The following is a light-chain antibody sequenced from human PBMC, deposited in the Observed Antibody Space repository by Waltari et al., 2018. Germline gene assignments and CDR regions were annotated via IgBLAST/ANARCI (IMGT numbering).Light chain of an antibody. V-gene: IGLV1-47*01. J-gene: IGLJ3*02. CDR1: SSNIGSNF. CDR2: RNN. Sequence: QSVLTQPPSASETPGQRVTISCSGSSSNIGSNFVYWYQQLPGTAPKLLLYRNNPRPSGVPDRFSVSNSGTSASLAISGLRSEDEADYYCAAWDDSLSGWVFGGGTKLTVL. CDR3: AAWDDSLSGWV.